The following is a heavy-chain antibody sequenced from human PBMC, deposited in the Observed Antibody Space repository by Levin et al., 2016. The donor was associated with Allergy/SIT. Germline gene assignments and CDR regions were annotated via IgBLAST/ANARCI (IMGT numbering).Heavy chain of an antibody. CDR3: VKHSVADFWSGYKDY. V-gene: IGHV3-64D*06. D-gene: IGHD3-3*01. J-gene: IGHJ4*02. Sequence: VRQAPGKGLEYVSAISSNGGSTYYADSVKGRFTISRDNSKNTLYLQMSSLRAEDTAVYYCVKHSVADFWSGYKDYWGQGTLVTVSS. CDR2: ISSNGGST.